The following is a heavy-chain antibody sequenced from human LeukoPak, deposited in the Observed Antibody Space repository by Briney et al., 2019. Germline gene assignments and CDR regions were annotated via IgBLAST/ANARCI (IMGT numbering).Heavy chain of an antibody. CDR3: ARGSPRDYYGMDV. V-gene: IGHV4-34*01. Sequence: PSETLSLTCAVYAGSFSSYYWSWVRQPPGKGLEWIGAINHSGSTNNNPSPRSGVTISVDTSKNQFPLKLSSVTAADTAVYYCARGSPRDYYGMDVWGQGTTVTVSS. CDR2: INHSGST. CDR1: AGSFSSYY. J-gene: IGHJ6*02.